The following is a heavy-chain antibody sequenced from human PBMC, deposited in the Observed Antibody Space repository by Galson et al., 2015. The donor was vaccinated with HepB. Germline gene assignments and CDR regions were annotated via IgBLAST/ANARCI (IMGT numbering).Heavy chain of an antibody. D-gene: IGHD4-11*01. J-gene: IGHJ5*02. V-gene: IGHV3-23*01. CDR2: ISGSGASI. CDR1: GFTFSSYA. CDR3: ARDYSNHGWFDP. Sequence: SLRLSCAASGFTFSSYAMSWVRQAPGKGLEWVSGISGSGASIYYADFVKGRFTISRDSSKNTLYLQMSGLRAEDTAVYYCARDYSNHGWFDPWGQGTLVTVSS.